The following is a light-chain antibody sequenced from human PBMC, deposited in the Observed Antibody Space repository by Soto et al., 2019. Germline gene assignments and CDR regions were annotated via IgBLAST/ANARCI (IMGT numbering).Light chain of an antibody. CDR1: SSDVGSYNL. CDR3: CSYAGSSTWV. J-gene: IGLJ1*01. Sequence: QSVLTQPASVSGSPGQSITISCTGTSSDVGSYNLVSWYQRHPGKAPKLMIYEVSKRPSGVSNRFSGSKSGNTASLTISGLQAEDEADYYCCSYAGSSTWVFGTGTKVTVL. V-gene: IGLV2-23*02. CDR2: EVS.